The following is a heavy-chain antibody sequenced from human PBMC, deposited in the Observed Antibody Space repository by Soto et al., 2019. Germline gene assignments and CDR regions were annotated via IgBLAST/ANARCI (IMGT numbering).Heavy chain of an antibody. CDR2: INHSGST. D-gene: IGHD2-21*02. V-gene: IGHV4-34*01. CDR1: GGSFSGYY. Sequence: QVQLQQWGAGLLKPSETLSLTCAVYGGSFSGYYWSWIRQPPGKGLEWIGEINHSGSTNYNPSLRSRVTISVDTSKNQFSLKLSSVTAADTAVYYCARGPNCGGDCYPTSHFYYYYGMDVWGQGTTVTVSS. CDR3: ARGPNCGGDCYPTSHFYYYYGMDV. J-gene: IGHJ6*02.